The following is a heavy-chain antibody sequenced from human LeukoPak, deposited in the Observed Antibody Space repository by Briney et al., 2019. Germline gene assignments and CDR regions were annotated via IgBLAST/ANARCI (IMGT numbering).Heavy chain of an antibody. CDR1: GESIKSFY. CDR2: IYTSGST. Sequence: PSETLSLTCTVSGESIKSFYWSWIRQPAGKGLEWIGRIYTSGSTNYSPSLKSRVTMSVDTSKNQFSLKLSSVTAADTAVYYCARDVVAAVGSFDYWGQGTQVTVSS. CDR3: ARDVVAAVGSFDY. V-gene: IGHV4-4*07. D-gene: IGHD2-2*01. J-gene: IGHJ4*02.